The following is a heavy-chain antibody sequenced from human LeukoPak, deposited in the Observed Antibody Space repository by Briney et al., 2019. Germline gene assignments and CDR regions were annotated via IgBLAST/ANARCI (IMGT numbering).Heavy chain of an antibody. Sequence: PSETLSLTCAVYGGSFSGYYWSWIRQPPGKGLEWIGEINHSGSTNYNPSLKSRVTISVDTSKNQLSLKLSSVTAADTAVYYCARALLVATGYYFDYWGQGTLVTVSS. V-gene: IGHV4-34*01. D-gene: IGHD5-12*01. J-gene: IGHJ4*02. CDR1: GGSFSGYY. CDR3: ARALLVATGYYFDY. CDR2: INHSGST.